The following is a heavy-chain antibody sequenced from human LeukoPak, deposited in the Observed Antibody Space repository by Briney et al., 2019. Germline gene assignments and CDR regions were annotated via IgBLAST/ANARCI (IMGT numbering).Heavy chain of an antibody. CDR2: VTSSGGST. Sequence: GGSLRLPCAASGFTFSGFSMTWVRQAAGKGLEWVSTVTSSGGSTYYADSVKGRFTNSRDNSKNTLYLQMNSLRAEDTAVYYCAKTMGAIDHDCWGQGTLVTVSS. CDR3: AKTMGAIDHDC. V-gene: IGHV3-23*01. CDR1: GFTFSGFS. J-gene: IGHJ4*02. D-gene: IGHD1-26*01.